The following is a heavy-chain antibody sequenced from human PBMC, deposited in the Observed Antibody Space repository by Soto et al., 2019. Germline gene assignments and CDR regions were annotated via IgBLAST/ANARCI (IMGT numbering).Heavy chain of an antibody. Sequence: RASVKVSCKASGYTFTSYAMHWVRQAPGQRLEWMGWINAGNGNTKYSQKFQGRVTITRDTSASTAYMELSSLRSEDTAVYYCARVSRPYGDYVGYFDYWGQGTLVTVPQ. V-gene: IGHV1-3*01. D-gene: IGHD4-17*01. CDR3: ARVSRPYGDYVGYFDY. J-gene: IGHJ4*02. CDR1: GYTFTSYA. CDR2: INAGNGNT.